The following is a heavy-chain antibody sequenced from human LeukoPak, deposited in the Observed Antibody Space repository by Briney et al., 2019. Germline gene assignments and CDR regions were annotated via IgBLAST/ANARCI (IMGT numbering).Heavy chain of an antibody. CDR1: GFTFSSYE. CDR3: AREGGRGSFFDY. Sequence: GGSLRLSCAASGFTFSSYEMNWVRQAPGKGLEWASYISSSGSTIYYADSVKGRFTISRDNAKNSLYLQMNSLRAKDTAVYYCAREGGRGSFFDYWGQGTLVTVSS. CDR2: ISSSGSTI. J-gene: IGHJ4*02. V-gene: IGHV3-48*03. D-gene: IGHD1-26*01.